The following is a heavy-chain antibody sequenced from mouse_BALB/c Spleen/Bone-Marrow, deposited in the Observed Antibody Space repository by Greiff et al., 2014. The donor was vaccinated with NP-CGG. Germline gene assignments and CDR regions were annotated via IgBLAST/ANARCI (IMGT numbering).Heavy chain of an antibody. CDR2: ISYSGNA. CDR3: ARDNGYHFDY. V-gene: IGHV3-8*02. D-gene: IGHD1-2*01. Sequence: EVQLQQSGPSLVKPSQTLSLTCSVTGDSITSSYWNWIRKFPGNKLEYMGYISYSGNAYYNPSLKSRISLTRDTSKNLYYLQLNSVTTEDTATYFCARDNGYHFDYWGQGTTLTVSS. CDR1: GDSITSSY. J-gene: IGHJ2*01.